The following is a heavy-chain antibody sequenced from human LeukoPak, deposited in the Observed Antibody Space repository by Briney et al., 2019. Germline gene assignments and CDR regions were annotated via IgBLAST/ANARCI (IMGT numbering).Heavy chain of an antibody. D-gene: IGHD4-17*01. J-gene: IGHJ6*02. CDR2: INPNSGGT. CDR3: ARRGTVTRGAYYYYGMDV. CDR1: GYTFTGYY. V-gene: IGHV1-2*02. Sequence: ASVKVSCKASGYTFTGYYMHGVRQAPGQGLEWMGWINPNSGGTNYAQKFQGRVTMTRDTSISTAYMELSRLRSDDTAVYYCARRGTVTRGAYYYYGMDVWGQGTTVTVSS.